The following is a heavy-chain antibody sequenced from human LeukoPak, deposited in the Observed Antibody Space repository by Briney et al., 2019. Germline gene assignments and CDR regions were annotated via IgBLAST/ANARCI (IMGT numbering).Heavy chain of an antibody. D-gene: IGHD6-6*01. Sequence: GGSLRLSCAASGFTFSSSGMHWVRQAPGKGLEWVAFIRYDGGDKYYADSVKGRFTTSRDNSKNTLYLQMNSLRSEDTAVYYCAKDGVGSYSSSSLFDYWGQGTLDTVSS. CDR3: AKDGVGSYSSSSLFDY. CDR1: GFTFSSSG. CDR2: IRYDGGDK. V-gene: IGHV3-30*02. J-gene: IGHJ4*02.